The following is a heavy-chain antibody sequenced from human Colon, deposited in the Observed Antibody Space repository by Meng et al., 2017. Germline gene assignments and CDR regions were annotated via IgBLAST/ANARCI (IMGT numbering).Heavy chain of an antibody. D-gene: IGHD3-22*01. CDR2: IYRSGST. CDR3: ARRVQYSSGYYYFDF. V-gene: IGHV4-4*02. CDR1: GGSLISSNW. Sequence: QAQLQESGPGLVKPSGTLSLTCVVSGGSLISSNWWTWVRQAPGKGLEWIGEIYRSGSTNYNPSLKSRVTISIDTSKNEFSLKLTSVTAADTALYYCARRVQYSSGYYYFDFWGQGTLVTVSS. J-gene: IGHJ4*02.